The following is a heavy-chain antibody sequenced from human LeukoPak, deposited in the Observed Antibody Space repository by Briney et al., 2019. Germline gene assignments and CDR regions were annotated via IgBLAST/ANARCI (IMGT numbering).Heavy chain of an antibody. V-gene: IGHV4-39*07. CDR2: IYYSGST. CDR1: EDSISSTTYC. J-gene: IGHJ4*02. D-gene: IGHD6-19*01. CDR3: ARGASRYSSGWYGY. Sequence: SETLSLTCTVSEDSISSTTYCWGWIRQPPGKGLEWIGNIYYSGSTYYNPSLKSRVTISVDTSKNQFSLKLSSVTAADTAVYYCARGASRYSSGWYGYWGQGTLVTVSS.